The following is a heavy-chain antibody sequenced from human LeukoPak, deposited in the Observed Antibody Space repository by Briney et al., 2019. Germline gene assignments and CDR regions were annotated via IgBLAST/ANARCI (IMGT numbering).Heavy chain of an antibody. Sequence: PGGSLRLCCAASGFTFSSYSMNWVRQAPGKGLEWVSSISSSSSYIYYADSVKGRFTISRDNSKDTLYLQMNSLRVEDTAVYYCVMSFRYNWNDDLWGQGTLVTVSS. J-gene: IGHJ4*02. D-gene: IGHD1-1*01. CDR2: ISSSSSYI. CDR3: VMSFRYNWNDDL. V-gene: IGHV3-21*04. CDR1: GFTFSSYS.